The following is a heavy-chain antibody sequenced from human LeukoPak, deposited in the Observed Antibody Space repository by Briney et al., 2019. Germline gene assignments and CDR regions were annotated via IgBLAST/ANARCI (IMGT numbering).Heavy chain of an antibody. D-gene: IGHD3-10*01. CDR3: ARALYYYGSGSQDDAFDI. V-gene: IGHV1-18*04. CDR2: ISAYNGNT. J-gene: IGHJ3*02. CDR1: GYTFTSYG. Sequence: ASVKVSCKASGYTFTSYGISWVRQAPGQGLEWMRWISAYNGNTNYAQKLQGRVTMTTDTSTSTAYMELRSLRSDDTAVYYCARALYYYGSGSQDDAFDIWGQGTIVTVSS.